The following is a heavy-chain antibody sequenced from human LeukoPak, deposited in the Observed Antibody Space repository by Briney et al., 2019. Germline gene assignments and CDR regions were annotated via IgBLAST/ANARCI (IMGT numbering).Heavy chain of an antibody. D-gene: IGHD6-19*01. V-gene: IGHV3-30*02. CDR2: IRYDGSNK. CDR3: AKDGGYSSGWSASFDY. J-gene: IGHJ4*02. CDR1: GFTFSSYG. Sequence: QLGGSLRLSCAASGFTFSSYGMHWVRQAPGKGLEWVAFIRYDGSNKYYADSVKGRFTISRDNSKNTLYLQMNSLRAEDTAVYYCAKDGGYSSGWSASFDYWGQGTLVTVSS.